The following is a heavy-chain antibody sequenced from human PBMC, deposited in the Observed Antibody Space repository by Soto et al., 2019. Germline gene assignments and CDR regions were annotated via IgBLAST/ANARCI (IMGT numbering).Heavy chain of an antibody. V-gene: IGHV1-18*01. CDR2: ISAYNGNT. D-gene: IGHD3-10*01. Sequence: ASEKVSCKASGYTFTSYGISRVRQAPGQGLERMGWISAYNGNTNYAQKLQGRVTMTTDTSTSTAYMELMSLRSDDTAVYYCAGLELLWCGELLYLDFWGQGTLVTVSS. J-gene: IGHJ4*02. CDR1: GYTFTSYG. CDR3: AGLELLWCGELLYLDF.